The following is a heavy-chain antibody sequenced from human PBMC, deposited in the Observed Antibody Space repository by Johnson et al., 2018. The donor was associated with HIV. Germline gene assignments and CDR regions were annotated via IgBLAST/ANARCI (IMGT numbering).Heavy chain of an antibody. CDR3: ARGGRRYSGSYLSDAFDI. J-gene: IGHJ3*02. CDR1: GFTFGDYG. D-gene: IGHD1-26*01. Sequence: EKLVESGGGVVQPGGSLRLSCAASGFTFGDYGMSWVRKGPGKGLEWVSGIDWNSGSIGSAYSVKGLSTISRDNSKNTLYLQMNSLKTEDTAVYYCARGGRRYSGSYLSDAFDIWGQGTMVTVSS. CDR2: IDWNSGSI. V-gene: IGHV3-20*04.